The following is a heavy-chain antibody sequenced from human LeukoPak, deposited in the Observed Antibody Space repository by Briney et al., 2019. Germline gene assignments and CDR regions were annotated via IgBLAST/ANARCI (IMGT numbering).Heavy chain of an antibody. CDR3: IVFGDSNH. CDR2: IHTSGDT. D-gene: IGHD4-17*01. J-gene: IGHJ5*02. Sequence: GGSLRLSCAASGFTFSSYWMSWVRQAPGKGLEWVSAIHTSGDTCHADSVKGRFTISRDTSKNTLYLQINSLRVEDTAVYYCIVFGDSNHWGQGTLVTVSS. CDR1: GFTFSSYW. V-gene: IGHV3-53*01.